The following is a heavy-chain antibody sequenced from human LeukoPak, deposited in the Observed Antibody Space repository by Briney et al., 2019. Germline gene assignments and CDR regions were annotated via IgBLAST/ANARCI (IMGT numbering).Heavy chain of an antibody. CDR2: IYYSGST. D-gene: IGHD6-13*01. CDR3: ARSDSSSWSNFDI. Sequence: SETLSLTCTVSGGSISSYYWSWIRQPPGKGLEWIGYIYYSGSTNYNPSLKSRVTISVDTSKNQFSLKLSSVTAADTAVYYCARSDSSSWSNFDIWGQGTMVTVSS. J-gene: IGHJ3*02. CDR1: GGSISSYY. V-gene: IGHV4-59*12.